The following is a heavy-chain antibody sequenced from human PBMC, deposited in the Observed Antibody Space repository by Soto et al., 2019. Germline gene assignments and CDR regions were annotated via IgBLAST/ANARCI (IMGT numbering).Heavy chain of an antibody. CDR3: AKYRRTDAEGYRLDF. V-gene: IGHV4-59*01. CDR1: GASINNNY. D-gene: IGHD5-18*01. Sequence: SETLSLTCSVSGASINNNYWSWIRQPPGKGLGWIGFVYYTGSTSTKYNPSLQSRVAMSVDSSKNQFSLKLASMTAADTAIYYCAKYRRTDAEGYRLDFWGPGSLVTVSS. J-gene: IGHJ4*02. CDR2: VYYTGSTST.